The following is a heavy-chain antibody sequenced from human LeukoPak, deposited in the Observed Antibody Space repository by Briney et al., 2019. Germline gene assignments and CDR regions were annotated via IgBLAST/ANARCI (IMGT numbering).Heavy chain of an antibody. CDR3: ARAVTSLYYGMDV. J-gene: IGHJ6*02. CDR1: GGSISSGDYY. V-gene: IGHV4-31*03. Sequence: SETLSLTCTVSGGSISSGDYYWSWIRQHPGKGLEWIGYIYYSGSTYYNPSLKSRVTISVDTSKNQFSLKLASVTAAGTAVYYCARAVTSLYYGMDVWGQGTTVTVSS. CDR2: IYYSGST. D-gene: IGHD4-11*01.